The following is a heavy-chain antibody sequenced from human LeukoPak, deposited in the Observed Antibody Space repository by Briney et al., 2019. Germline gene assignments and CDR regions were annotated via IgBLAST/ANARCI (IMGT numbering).Heavy chain of an antibody. V-gene: IGHV1-2*02. Sequence: ASVKVSCKASGYTFTGYYMHWVRQAPGQGLEWMGWINPNSGGTNYAQKFQGRVTMTRDTSISTAYMELSRLRSDDTAVYYCAREKNVRSGGFDYWGQGTLVTVSS. CDR1: GYTFTGYY. D-gene: IGHD3-10*01. CDR2: INPNSGGT. J-gene: IGHJ4*02. CDR3: AREKNVRSGGFDY.